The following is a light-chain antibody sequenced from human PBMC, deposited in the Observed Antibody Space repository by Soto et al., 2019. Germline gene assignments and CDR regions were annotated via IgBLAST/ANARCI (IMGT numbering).Light chain of an antibody. CDR3: QNYNSAPRT. V-gene: IGKV1-27*01. J-gene: IGKJ1*01. Sequence: IHMTQSPSSLSVPVGDRVTITCRASQAINNYLAWYQQRPGKVPKLLIYAASTLQSGVPSRFRGSRSGTDFTLTISSLQPEDVATYYCQNYNSAPRTFGQGTKVDI. CDR1: QAINNY. CDR2: AAS.